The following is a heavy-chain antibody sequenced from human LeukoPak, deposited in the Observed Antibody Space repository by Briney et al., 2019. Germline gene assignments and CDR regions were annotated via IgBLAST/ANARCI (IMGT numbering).Heavy chain of an antibody. D-gene: IGHD3-22*01. Sequence: SETLSLTCTVSGGSISGSSYYWGWIRQPPGKGLEWIGSIYYSGSTYYNPSLKSRVTISVDTSKNQFSLKLSSVTAADTAVYYCARATMIVVVNWFDPWGQGTLVTVSS. J-gene: IGHJ5*02. CDR1: GGSISGSSYY. CDR3: ARATMIVVVNWFDP. CDR2: IYYSGST. V-gene: IGHV4-39*07.